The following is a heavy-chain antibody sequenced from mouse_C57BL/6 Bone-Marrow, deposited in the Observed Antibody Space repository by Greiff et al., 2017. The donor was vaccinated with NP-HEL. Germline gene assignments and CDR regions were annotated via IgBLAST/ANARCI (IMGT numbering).Heavy chain of an antibody. CDR2: IYPRSGNT. CDR3: ARSGWLLLAWFAY. J-gene: IGHJ3*01. V-gene: IGHV1-81*01. CDR1: GYTFTSYG. Sequence: QVQLKESGAELARPGASVKLSCKASGYTFTSYGISWVKQRTGQGLEWIGEIYPRSGNTYYNEKLKGKATLTADKSSSTAYMELRSLTSEDSAVYFCARSGWLLLAWFAYWGQGTLVTVSA. D-gene: IGHD2-3*01.